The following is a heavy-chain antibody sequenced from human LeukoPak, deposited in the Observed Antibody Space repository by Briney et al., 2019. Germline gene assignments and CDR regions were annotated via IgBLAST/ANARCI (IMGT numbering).Heavy chain of an antibody. V-gene: IGHV4-38-2*02. Sequence: KSSETLSLTCTVSGYSISSGYYWGWIRQPPGKGLEWIGSIYHSGSTYYNPTLKSRVTISVDTSKNQFSLKLSSVTAADTAVYYCARDSAELPEYYFDYWGQGTLVTVSS. CDR3: ARDSAELPEYYFDY. CDR2: IYHSGST. CDR1: GYSISSGYY. D-gene: IGHD1-7*01. J-gene: IGHJ4*02.